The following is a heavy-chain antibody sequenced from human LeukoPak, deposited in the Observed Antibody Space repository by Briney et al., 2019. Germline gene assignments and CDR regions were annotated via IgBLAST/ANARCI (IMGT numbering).Heavy chain of an antibody. J-gene: IGHJ5*02. Sequence: SETLSLTCGVYGGSFSGYYWTWIRQPPGKGLEWIGEINHSGSTNYTPSLKSRVTISVDASKNQFSLRLSFVTAADTAVYYCARGDCSGGSCYGHTWFDPWGQGTLVTVSS. V-gene: IGHV4-34*01. CDR2: INHSGST. D-gene: IGHD2-15*01. CDR3: ARGDCSGGSCYGHTWFDP. CDR1: GGSFSGYY.